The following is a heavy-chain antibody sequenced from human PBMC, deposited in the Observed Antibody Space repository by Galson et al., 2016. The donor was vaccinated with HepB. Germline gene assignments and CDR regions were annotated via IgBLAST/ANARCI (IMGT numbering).Heavy chain of an antibody. CDR2: ISYDGSNK. CDR3: AKAHRNWLVWDSFDH. CDR1: GFTFSNYG. D-gene: IGHD6-19*01. J-gene: IGHJ4*02. V-gene: IGHV3-30*18. Sequence: SLRLSCAASGFTFSNYGIHWVRQAPGKGLEWVAVISYDGSNKYYADSVKDRVPVSRDNFMNTAYLQMNSLRGKDTAVYYCAKAHRNWLVWDSFDHWGQGTLVTVSS.